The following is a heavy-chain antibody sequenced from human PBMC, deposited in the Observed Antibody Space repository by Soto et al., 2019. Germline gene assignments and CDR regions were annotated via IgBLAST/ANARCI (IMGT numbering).Heavy chain of an antibody. CDR3: ARHPRSKYYYYGMDV. CDR1: GYSFTSYW. Sequence: GESLKISCKGSGYSFTSYWIGWVCQMPGKGLEWMGIIYPGDSDTRYSPSFQGQVTISADKSISTAYLQWSSLKASDTAMYYCARHPRSKYYYYGMDVWGQGTTVTVSS. V-gene: IGHV5-51*01. J-gene: IGHJ6*02. CDR2: IYPGDSDT.